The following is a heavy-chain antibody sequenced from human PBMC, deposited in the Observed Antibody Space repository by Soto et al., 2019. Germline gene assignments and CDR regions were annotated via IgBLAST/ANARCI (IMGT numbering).Heavy chain of an antibody. V-gene: IGHV4-30-4*01. Sequence: QVQLQESGPGLVKPSQTLSLTCTVSGGSISSGDYYWSWIRQPPGRGLEWIGYISYSGSTYYKASLKSRLIISVDTSKNQCSLKLSSVTAADTAVYYCASSDYGDRYYFDYWGQGTLVTVSS. D-gene: IGHD4-17*01. CDR3: ASSDYGDRYYFDY. CDR1: GGSISSGDYY. CDR2: ISYSGST. J-gene: IGHJ4*02.